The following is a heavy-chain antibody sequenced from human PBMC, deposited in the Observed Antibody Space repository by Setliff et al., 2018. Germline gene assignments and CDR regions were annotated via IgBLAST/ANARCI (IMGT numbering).Heavy chain of an antibody. CDR3: ARDTLTLGDITLFDY. CDR2: INLNTGNI. V-gene: IGHV1-2*02. J-gene: IGHJ4*02. D-gene: IGHD3-16*01. Sequence: EASVKVSCKAYGFTFTDYLMNWMRQAPEQGLEWMGRINLNTGNIFYAQEFQGRVTLTRDTSISTAYMELTGLRYDDTAIYYCARDTLTLGDITLFDYWGQGTLVTVSS. CDR1: GFTFTDYL.